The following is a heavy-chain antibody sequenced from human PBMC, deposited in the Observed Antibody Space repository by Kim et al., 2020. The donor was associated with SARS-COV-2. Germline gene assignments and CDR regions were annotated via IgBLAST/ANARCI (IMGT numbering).Heavy chain of an antibody. D-gene: IGHD2-2*01. CDR2: ISYDGSNK. V-gene: IGHV3-33*05. J-gene: IGHJ4*02. CDR3: ARGSHDRGCYSSTSCKTFGY. Sequence: GGSLRLSCAASGFTFSSYGMHWVRQAPGKGLVWVAAISYDGSNKYYADSVKGRFTISRNNSKITLYLQMNSLRAEDTAVYYCARGSHDRGCYSSTSCKTFGYWGQGTLVTVSS. CDR1: GFTFSSYG.